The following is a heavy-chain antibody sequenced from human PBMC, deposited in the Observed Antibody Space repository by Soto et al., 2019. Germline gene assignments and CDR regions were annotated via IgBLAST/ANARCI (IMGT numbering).Heavy chain of an antibody. CDR1: GFTFSSYW. CDR3: ATGSCSVGRCWDYYSYGMDV. V-gene: IGHV3-74*01. D-gene: IGHD6-19*01. CDR2: STNDGTLK. J-gene: IGHJ6*02. Sequence: EVQLVESGGGLVQPGGSLRLSCAASGFTFSSYWMHWYRQTPGKVLVWVSDSTNDGTLKRYADSVKVRFTISRDKTKNTMDLQMNSPSVEYTAVYYCATGSCSVGRCWDYYSYGMDVWGQGTKVPVSS.